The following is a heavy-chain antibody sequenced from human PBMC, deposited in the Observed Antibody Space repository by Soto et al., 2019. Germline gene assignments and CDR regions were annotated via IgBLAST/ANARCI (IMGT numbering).Heavy chain of an antibody. CDR3: AKGRGTIYYYYGMDV. D-gene: IGHD3-3*01. J-gene: IGHJ6*02. V-gene: IGHV3-9*01. CDR1: GFTFDDYA. CDR2: ISWNSGSI. Sequence: LRLSCAASGFTFDDYAMHWVRQAPGKGLEWVSGISWNSGSIGYADSVKGRFTISRDNAKNSLYLQMNSLRAEDTALYYCAKGRGTIYYYYGMDVWGQGTTVTVSS.